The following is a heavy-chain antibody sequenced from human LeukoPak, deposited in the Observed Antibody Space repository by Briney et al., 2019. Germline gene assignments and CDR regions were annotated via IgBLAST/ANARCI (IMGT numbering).Heavy chain of an antibody. CDR2: ISYDGSNK. Sequence: GGSLRLSCAASGFTFSSCGMHWVRQAPGKGLEWVAVISYDGSNKYYADSVKGRFTISRDNSKKILYLQMNSLRVEDTAVYSCAKDDSSSWYRGVGYWGQGTLVTVPS. V-gene: IGHV3-30*18. CDR1: GFTFSSCG. J-gene: IGHJ4*02. CDR3: AKDDSSSWYRGVGY. D-gene: IGHD6-13*01.